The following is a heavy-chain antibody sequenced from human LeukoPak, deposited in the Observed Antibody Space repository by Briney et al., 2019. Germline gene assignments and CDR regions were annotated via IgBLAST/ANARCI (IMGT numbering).Heavy chain of an antibody. CDR1: GGSINTYY. J-gene: IGHJ4*02. CDR3: ARSGSYHNNFDY. V-gene: IGHV4-59*01. D-gene: IGHD1-26*01. Sequence: SETLSLTCTVSGGSINTYYWSWIRQPPGKGLEWIGYIYYSGSTNYNPSLKSRVTISVDTSKSQFSLKLNSVTAADTALDYCARSGSYHNNFDYWGQGTLVTVSS. CDR2: IYYSGST.